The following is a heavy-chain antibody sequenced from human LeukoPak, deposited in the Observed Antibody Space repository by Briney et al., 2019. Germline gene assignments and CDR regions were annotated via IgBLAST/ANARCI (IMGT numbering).Heavy chain of an antibody. CDR3: ARGSDDYGDYYFFDY. CDR1: GFTVSSNY. J-gene: IGHJ4*02. D-gene: IGHD4-17*01. CDR2: INHSGGT. V-gene: IGHV4-34*01. Sequence: PGGSLRLSCAASGFTVSSNYMSWIRQSPGKGLEWIGEINHSGGTNYNPSLESRVTISVDTSKNQFSLNLRSVTAADTAVYYCARGSDDYGDYYFFDYWGQGTLVTVSS.